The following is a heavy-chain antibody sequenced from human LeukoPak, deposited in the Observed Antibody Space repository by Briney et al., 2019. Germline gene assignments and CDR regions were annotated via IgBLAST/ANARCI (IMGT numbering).Heavy chain of an antibody. CDR2: IYYSGST. Sequence: SETLSLTCSVSDDSISSYYWSWIRQPPGKGLEWIGYIYYSGSTNYNPSLKSRATISVDTSKNQFSLKLSSVTAADTAVYYCARFVVGVAFDIWGQGTMVTVSS. V-gene: IGHV4-59*01. CDR1: DDSISSYY. D-gene: IGHD2-15*01. J-gene: IGHJ3*02. CDR3: ARFVVGVAFDI.